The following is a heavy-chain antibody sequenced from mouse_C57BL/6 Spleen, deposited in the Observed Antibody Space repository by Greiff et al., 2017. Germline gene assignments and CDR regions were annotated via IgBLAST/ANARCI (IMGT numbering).Heavy chain of an antibody. Sequence: EVQLQQSGPELVKPGASVKMSCKASGYTFTDYNMHWVKQSHGKSLEWIGYINPNNGGTSYNQKFKGKATLTVNKSSSTAYMELRSRTSEDSAVYYCAREDYYGSSFYFDYWGQGTTLTVSS. CDR3: AREDYYGSSFYFDY. CDR1: GYTFTDYN. J-gene: IGHJ2*01. CDR2: INPNNGGT. V-gene: IGHV1-22*01. D-gene: IGHD1-1*01.